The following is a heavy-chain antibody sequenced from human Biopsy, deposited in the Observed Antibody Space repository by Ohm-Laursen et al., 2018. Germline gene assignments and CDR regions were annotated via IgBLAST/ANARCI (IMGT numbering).Heavy chain of an antibody. CDR2: IDWDDDK. Sequence: TQTLTLTCSFSGFSLSSTGMRISWVRQPPGKALECLGRIDWDDDKFYSPSLETRLSLSKDTTTNQVVLTLTDVDPEDTATYYCARTRAHNFGALEFWGQGTMVTVSS. CDR1: GFSLSSTGMR. D-gene: IGHD1-1*01. CDR3: ARTRAHNFGALEF. V-gene: IGHV2-70*04. J-gene: IGHJ3*01.